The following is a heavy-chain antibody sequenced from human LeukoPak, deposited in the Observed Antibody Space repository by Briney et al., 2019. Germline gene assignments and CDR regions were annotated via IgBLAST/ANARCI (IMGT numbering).Heavy chain of an antibody. Sequence: ASVKVSCKASGGTFSNYAISWVRQAPGQGLEWMGWINPNSGGTNYAQKFQGWVTMTRDTSISTAYMELSRLRSDDTAVYYCARVGGSYGMDVWGQGTTVTVSS. CDR2: INPNSGGT. D-gene: IGHD1-26*01. V-gene: IGHV1-2*04. J-gene: IGHJ6*02. CDR3: ARVGGSYGMDV. CDR1: GGTFSNYA.